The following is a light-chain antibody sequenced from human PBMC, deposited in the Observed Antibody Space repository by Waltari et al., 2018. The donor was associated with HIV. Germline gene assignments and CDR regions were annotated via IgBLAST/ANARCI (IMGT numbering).Light chain of an antibody. Sequence: EIVMTQSPLSLPVTPGAPASISCRSSQSLLHVNGNNYLDWYCQKPGQSPQVLIYMTFNRASGVPDRFSGSGSGTDFTLKISRVEAEDVGSYYCMQALQTPRTFGQGTKVEI. V-gene: IGKV2-28*01. CDR3: MQALQTPRT. CDR1: QSLLHVNGNNY. CDR2: MTF. J-gene: IGKJ1*01.